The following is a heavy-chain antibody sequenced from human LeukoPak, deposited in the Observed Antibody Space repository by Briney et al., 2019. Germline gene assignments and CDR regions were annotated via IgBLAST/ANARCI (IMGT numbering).Heavy chain of an antibody. V-gene: IGHV3-30*02. J-gene: IGHJ6*03. CDR1: GFTFSSYG. CDR2: IRYDGSNK. Sequence: GGSLRLSCAASGFTFSSYGMHWVRQAPGKGLEWVAFIRYDGSNKYYADSVKGRFTISRDNSKNTLYLQMNSLRAEDTAVYYCACPRITGGTRDRYYYLDVWGKGTTVTVSS. D-gene: IGHD1-20*01. CDR3: ACPRITGGTRDRYYYLDV.